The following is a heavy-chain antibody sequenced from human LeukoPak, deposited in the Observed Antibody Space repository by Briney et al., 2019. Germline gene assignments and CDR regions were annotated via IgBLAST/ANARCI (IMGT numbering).Heavy chain of an antibody. CDR1: GGSIRSYY. Sequence: PSETLSLTCTVSGGSIRSYYCSWIRQPPGKGLEWVGYVYYSGSTSYNPSLKSRVTISVDASKNQFSLKLSSATAADTAVYYCARHFTGPGTYTPYFGMDVWGQGTTVTVSS. V-gene: IGHV4-59*08. D-gene: IGHD3-16*01. CDR3: ARHFTGPGTYTPYFGMDV. CDR2: VYYSGST. J-gene: IGHJ6*02.